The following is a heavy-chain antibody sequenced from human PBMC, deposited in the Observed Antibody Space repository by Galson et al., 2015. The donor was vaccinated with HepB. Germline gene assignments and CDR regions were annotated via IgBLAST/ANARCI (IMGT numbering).Heavy chain of an antibody. J-gene: IGHJ6*03. CDR3: ARDPSRGYCGTSSCSDYMDV. V-gene: IGHV3-33*01. CDR2: IWYDVSSK. Sequence: SLRLSCAASGFIFSSYGMHWVRQAPGKGLEWVAVIWYDVSSKYYADSVKGRFTISRDNSKNTLYLQLNSLRVEDTAVYYCARDPSRGYCGTSSCSDYMDVWGKGTTVTVSS. D-gene: IGHD2-2*01. CDR1: GFIFSSYG.